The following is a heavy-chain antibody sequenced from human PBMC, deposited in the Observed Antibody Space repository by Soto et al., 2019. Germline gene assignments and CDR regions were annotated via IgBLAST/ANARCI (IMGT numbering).Heavy chain of an antibody. J-gene: IGHJ4*02. V-gene: IGHV3-30-3*01. D-gene: IGHD2-2*01. Sequence: GGSLRLSCAASGFTFSSYAMHWVRQAPGKGLEWVAVISYDGSNKYYADSVKGRFTISRDNSKNTLYLQMNSLRAEDTAVYYCARGFGYQLLSRYFDYWGQGTLVTVSS. CDR3: ARGFGYQLLSRYFDY. CDR2: ISYDGSNK. CDR1: GFTFSSYA.